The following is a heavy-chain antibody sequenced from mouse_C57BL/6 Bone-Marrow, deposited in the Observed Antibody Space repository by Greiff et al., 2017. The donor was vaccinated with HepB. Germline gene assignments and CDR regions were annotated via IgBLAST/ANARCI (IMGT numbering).Heavy chain of an antibody. CDR3: THYSNYYYYAMDY. CDR2: IDPEDGDT. D-gene: IGHD2-5*01. J-gene: IGHJ4*01. Sequence: EVMLVESGAELVRPGASVKLSCTASGFNIKDYYMHWVKQRPEQGLEWIGRIDPEDGDTEYAPKFQGKATMTADTSSNTAYLQLSSLTSEDTAVYYCTHYSNYYYYAMDYWGQGTSVTVSS. CDR1: GFNIKDYY. V-gene: IGHV14-1*01.